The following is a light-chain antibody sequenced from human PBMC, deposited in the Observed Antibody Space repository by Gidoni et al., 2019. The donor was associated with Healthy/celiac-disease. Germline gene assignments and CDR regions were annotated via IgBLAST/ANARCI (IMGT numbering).Light chain of an antibody. CDR1: QSVSTY. CDR3: QQRVSWPLT. Sequence: IVLIQSPATLSLSPGERATLSCRASQSVSTYLAWYQHKSGQAPRLLIYDASDRATGIPARFSGSGSGTDFTLTISSLEPEDFAVYYCQQRVSWPLTFGGGTKVEIK. CDR2: DAS. V-gene: IGKV3-11*01. J-gene: IGKJ4*01.